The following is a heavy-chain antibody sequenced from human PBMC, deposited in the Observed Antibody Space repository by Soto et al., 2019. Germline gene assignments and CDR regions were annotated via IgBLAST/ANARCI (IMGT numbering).Heavy chain of an antibody. V-gene: IGHV3-23*01. CDR2: ISGSGGST. CDR1: GFIFSNYA. CDR3: AKSTYGSGSLIDC. J-gene: IGHJ4*02. Sequence: GGSLRLSCAASGFIFSNYAMSWVRQAPGKGLEWVSAISGSGGSTYYADSVKGRFTISRDNSKNTLYLQMNSRRAEDTAVYYCAKSTYGSGSLIDCWGQGTLVTVSS. D-gene: IGHD3-10*01.